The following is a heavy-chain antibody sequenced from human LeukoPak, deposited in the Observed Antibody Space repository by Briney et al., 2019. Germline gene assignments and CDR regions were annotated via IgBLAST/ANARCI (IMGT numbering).Heavy chain of an antibody. D-gene: IGHD5/OR15-5a*01. J-gene: IGHJ6*02. CDR2: IYHSGST. CDR1: GGSISSGGYS. V-gene: IGHV4-30-2*01. Sequence: SETLSLTCAVSGGSISSGGYSWGWIRQPPGTGLEWIGYIYHSGSTYYNPSLKSRVTISVDRSKKQFSLKLRSVNGADTAVYYCARVAIYLYYYGMDVWGQGTTVTVSS. CDR3: ARVAIYLYYYGMDV.